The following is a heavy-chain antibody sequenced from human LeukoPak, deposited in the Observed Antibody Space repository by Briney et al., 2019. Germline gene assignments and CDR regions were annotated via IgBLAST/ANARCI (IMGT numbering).Heavy chain of an antibody. J-gene: IGHJ4*02. CDR3: ARDQTPARYCSGGSCYSGGY. D-gene: IGHD2-15*01. CDR1: GYTFTSYG. V-gene: IGHV1-18*01. CDR2: ISAYNGNT. Sequence: ASVKASCKASGYTFTSYGISWVRQAPGQGLEWMGWISAYNGNTNYAQKLQGRVTMTTDTSTSTAYMELRSLRSDDTAVYYCARDQTPARYCSGGSCYSGGYWGQGTLVTVSS.